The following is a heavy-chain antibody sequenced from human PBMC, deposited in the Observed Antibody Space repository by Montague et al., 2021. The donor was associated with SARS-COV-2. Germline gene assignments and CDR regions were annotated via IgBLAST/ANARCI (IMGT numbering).Heavy chain of an antibody. CDR2: ISGSGGST. D-gene: IGHD6-13*01. V-gene: IGHV3-23*01. CDR3: AKVGSSWYHGYYYGMDV. CDR1: VFTFSSYA. Sequence: SRRLSCAASVFTFSSYAMSWVRQAPGKGLEWVSAISGSGGSTYYSDSLKVRFTISRDNSKNTLYLQMNSLRAEDTAVYYCAKVGSSWYHGYYYGMDVWGQGTTVTVSS. J-gene: IGHJ6*02.